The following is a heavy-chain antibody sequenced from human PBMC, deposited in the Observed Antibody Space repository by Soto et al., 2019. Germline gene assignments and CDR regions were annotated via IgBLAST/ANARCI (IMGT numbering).Heavy chain of an antibody. CDR2: IYPSDSDT. V-gene: IGHV5-51*01. CDR1: GYNFAGYW. Sequence: EVQLVQSGAEVKKPGESLKISCKGSGYNFAGYWIAWVRQMPGKGLELMGIIYPSDSDTRYRPSFQGQVTISADKSISSAYLQWSCLRASDTAMYYCARGGVSTRTFDYWGQGTPVTVSS. J-gene: IGHJ4*02. D-gene: IGHD3-3*01. CDR3: ARGGVSTRTFDY.